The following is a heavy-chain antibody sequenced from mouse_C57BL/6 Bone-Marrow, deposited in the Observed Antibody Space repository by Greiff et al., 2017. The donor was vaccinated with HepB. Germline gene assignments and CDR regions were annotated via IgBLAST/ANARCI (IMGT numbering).Heavy chain of an antibody. D-gene: IGHD1-1*01. J-gene: IGHJ1*03. CDR1: GFTFSDYG. Sequence: EVQLVESGGGLVKPGGSLKLSCAASGFTFSDYGMHWVRQAPEKGLEWVAYISSGSSTIYYADTVKGRFTISRDNAKNTLFLQMTSLRSEDTAMYYCARGVVESYWYFDVWGTGTTVTVSS. V-gene: IGHV5-17*01. CDR3: ARGVVESYWYFDV. CDR2: ISSGSSTI.